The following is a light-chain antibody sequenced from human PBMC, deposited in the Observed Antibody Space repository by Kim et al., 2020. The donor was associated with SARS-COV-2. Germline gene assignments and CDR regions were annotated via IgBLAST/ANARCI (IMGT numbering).Light chain of an antibody. Sequence: QQESAPPSCSARHSVSNNYLAWYQQKPGQTPRLLIYGASSRATGIPDRFSGSGSGTAFTLTISRLKPEDFAVYYCQQYGGSPFTFGPGTKVDIK. V-gene: IGKV3-20*01. CDR2: GAS. J-gene: IGKJ3*01. CDR3: QQYGGSPFT. CDR1: HSVSNNY.